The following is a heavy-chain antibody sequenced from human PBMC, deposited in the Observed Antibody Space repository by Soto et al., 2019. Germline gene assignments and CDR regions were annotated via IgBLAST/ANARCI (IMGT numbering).Heavy chain of an antibody. J-gene: IGHJ6*02. CDR2: IWYDGSNK. Sequence: PGXSLSLSCAASGFTFSSYGMHWVAQAPDKGLEWVAVIWYDGSNKYYADSVKGRFTISRDNSKNTLYLQMNSLRAEDTVVYYCARAAPVYYYYYGMDVWGQGTTVTVSS. CDR3: ARAAPVYYYYYGMDV. CDR1: GFTFSSYG. V-gene: IGHV3-33*01.